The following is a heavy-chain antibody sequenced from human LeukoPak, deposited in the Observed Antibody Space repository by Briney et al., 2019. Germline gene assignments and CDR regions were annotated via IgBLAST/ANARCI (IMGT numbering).Heavy chain of an antibody. CDR3: ARDVLTGYGMDV. D-gene: IGHD3-9*01. Sequence: GGSLRLSCAASGFTFSSYATHWVRQAPGKGLEWVAVISYDGSNKYYADSVKGRFTISRDNSKNTLYLQMDSLRAEDTAVYYCARDVLTGYGMDVWGQGTTVTVSS. CDR1: GFTFSSYA. J-gene: IGHJ6*02. V-gene: IGHV3-30-3*01. CDR2: ISYDGSNK.